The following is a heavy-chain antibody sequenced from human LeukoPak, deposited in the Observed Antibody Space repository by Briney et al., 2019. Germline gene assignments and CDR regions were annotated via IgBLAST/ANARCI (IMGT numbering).Heavy chain of an antibody. D-gene: IGHD2-15*01. CDR2: IYYSGST. Sequence: SETLSLTCTVSGGSISSYYWSWIRQPPGKGLEWIGYIYYSGSTNYNPSLKSRVTISVDTSKNQFSLKLSSVTAADTAVYYCARVRSSYDAFDIWGQGTMVTASS. CDR1: GGSISSYY. CDR3: ARVRSSYDAFDI. V-gene: IGHV4-59*01. J-gene: IGHJ3*02.